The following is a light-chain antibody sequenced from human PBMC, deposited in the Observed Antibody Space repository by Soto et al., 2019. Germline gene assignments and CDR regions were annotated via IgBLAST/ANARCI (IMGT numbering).Light chain of an antibody. CDR3: QQYLNSPRT. Sequence: VLTQSPVTLSLSPGEGATLSCRASQRVASDLAWYLQKPGQPPRLLIYDASIRATGIPDRISGSGSERDFTLTISRLEPEDAAVYYCQQYLNSPRTFGQGTKLEIK. J-gene: IGKJ1*01. CDR2: DAS. V-gene: IGKV3-20*01. CDR1: QRVASD.